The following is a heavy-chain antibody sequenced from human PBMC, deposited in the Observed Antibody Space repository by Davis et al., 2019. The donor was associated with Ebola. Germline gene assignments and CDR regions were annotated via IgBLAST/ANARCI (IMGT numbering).Heavy chain of an antibody. CDR2: INSDGSST. Sequence: GESLKISCAASGFTFSNYGMHWVRQAPGEGLVWVSRINSDGSSTSYADSVKGRFTISRDNAKNTLHLQMNSLRVEDTAIYYCVKDTSNVWFDVWGQGTMVTVSS. CDR1: GFTFSNYG. V-gene: IGHV3-74*01. CDR3: VKDTSNVWFDV. J-gene: IGHJ3*01. D-gene: IGHD6-19*01.